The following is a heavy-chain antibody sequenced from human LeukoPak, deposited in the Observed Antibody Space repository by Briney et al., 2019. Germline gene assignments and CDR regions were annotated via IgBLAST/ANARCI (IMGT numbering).Heavy chain of an antibody. CDR2: IKEDRTKK. V-gene: IGHV3-7*01. Sequence: GGSLRLSCAPSGFTFKMFWMSCVPDTREEGLEWVAKIKEDRTKKYYVDSVKGRFTSSRDNAKNSLYLQMNSLRDEDTAVYYCARNPRLEGWIYFDSWGQGILVTVSS. CDR1: GFTFKMFW. J-gene: IGHJ4*02. D-gene: IGHD1-1*01. CDR3: ARNPRLEGWIYFDS.